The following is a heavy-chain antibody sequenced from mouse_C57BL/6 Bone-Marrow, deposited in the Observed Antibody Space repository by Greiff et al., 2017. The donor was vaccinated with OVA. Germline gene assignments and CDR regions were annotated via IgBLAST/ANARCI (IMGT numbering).Heavy chain of an antibody. CDR3: ARNGYYVPKYFDV. D-gene: IGHD2-3*01. V-gene: IGHV1-81*01. J-gene: IGHJ1*03. CDR1: GYTFTSYG. Sequence: VQLQQSGAELARPGASVKLSCKASGYTFTSYGISWVKQRTGQGLEWIGEIYPRSGNTYYNEKFKGKATLTADKSSSTAYMELRSLTSEDSAVYFCARNGYYVPKYFDVWGTGTTVTVSS. CDR2: IYPRSGNT.